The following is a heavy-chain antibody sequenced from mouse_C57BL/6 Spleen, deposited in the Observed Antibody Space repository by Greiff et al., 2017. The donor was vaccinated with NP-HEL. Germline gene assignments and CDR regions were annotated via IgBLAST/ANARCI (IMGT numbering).Heavy chain of an antibody. Sequence: QVQLQQPGAELVKPGASVKMSCKASGYTFTSYWITWVKQRPGQGLEWIGDIYPGSGSTNYNEKFKSKATLTVDTSSSTAYMQLSSLTSEDSAVYYCARSVYGNDYAMDYWGQGTSVTVSS. J-gene: IGHJ4*01. V-gene: IGHV1-55*01. D-gene: IGHD2-1*01. CDR2: IYPGSGST. CDR1: GYTFTSYW. CDR3: ARSVYGNDYAMDY.